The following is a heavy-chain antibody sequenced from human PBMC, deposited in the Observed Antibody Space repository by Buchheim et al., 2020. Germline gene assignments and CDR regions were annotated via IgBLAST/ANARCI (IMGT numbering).Heavy chain of an antibody. Sequence: QVQLVESGGGVVQPGRSLRLSCAASGFTFSSYGMHWVRQAPGKGLEWVAVISYDGSNKYYADSVKGRFTIYRDNSKHTLYLQMNSLRAEDTAVYYCAKLRSYFDYWGQGTL. V-gene: IGHV3-30*18. J-gene: IGHJ4*02. CDR2: ISYDGSNK. CDR3: AKLRSYFDY. CDR1: GFTFSSYG.